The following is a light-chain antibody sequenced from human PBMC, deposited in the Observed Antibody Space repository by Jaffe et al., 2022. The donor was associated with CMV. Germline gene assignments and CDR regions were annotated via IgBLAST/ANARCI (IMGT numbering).Light chain of an antibody. J-gene: IGLJ3*02. V-gene: IGLV1-51*02. Sequence: QSVLTQPPSVSAAPGQKVTISCSGTNSNIGNNFVSWYQQFPGTAPKLLICEDAERPSGIPDRFSGSKSGTSATLAITGLQTGDEADYYCGTWDSGLTAAVFGGGTKLTVL. CDR3: GTWDSGLTAAV. CDR2: EDA. CDR1: NSNIGNNF.